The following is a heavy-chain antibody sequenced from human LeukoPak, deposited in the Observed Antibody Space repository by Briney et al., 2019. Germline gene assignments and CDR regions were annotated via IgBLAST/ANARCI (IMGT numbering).Heavy chain of an antibody. D-gene: IGHD3-10*01. CDR1: GFTFDDYA. V-gene: IGHV3-43*02. Sequence: PGRSLRLSCAASGFTFDDYAMHWVRQAPGKGLEWVSLINGDGGSTNYADSVKGRFTISRDNSKNSLYLQMNSLRTDDTALYYCARFRGGFDPWGQGTLVTVSS. CDR2: INGDGGST. CDR3: ARFRGGFDP. J-gene: IGHJ5*02.